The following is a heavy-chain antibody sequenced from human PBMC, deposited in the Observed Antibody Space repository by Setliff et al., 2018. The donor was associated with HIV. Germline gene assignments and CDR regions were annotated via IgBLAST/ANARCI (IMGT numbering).Heavy chain of an antibody. Sequence: SETLSLTCTVSGASISTYYWSWIRQPPGKGLEWIGYIFYSGSSNYNPSLKSRVTMSVDMSKNQFSLNLTSVTAADTAVYYCARDRGSYNFWSGLARGDNWLDPWGQGTLVTVSS. CDR1: GASISTYY. J-gene: IGHJ5*02. CDR2: IFYSGSS. CDR3: ARDRGSYNFWSGLARGDNWLDP. D-gene: IGHD3-3*01. V-gene: IGHV4-59*01.